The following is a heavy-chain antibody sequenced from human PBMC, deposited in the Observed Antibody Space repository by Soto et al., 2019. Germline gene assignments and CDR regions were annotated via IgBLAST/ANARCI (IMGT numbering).Heavy chain of an antibody. CDR3: ARDLRVGANSDACDV. CDR2: VNAHNHIT. V-gene: IGHV1-18*01. Sequence: QLVQSGAEVKKPGASMKVSCQASGYSFDSFGISWVRQAPGQGLEWMGRVNAHNHITKYAQRXQXXXTXXRDTSTSTDYLEVRSLRSDDTAVYYCARDLRVGANSDACDVWGQGTMVTVSS. CDR1: GYSFDSFG. D-gene: IGHD1-26*01. J-gene: IGHJ3*01.